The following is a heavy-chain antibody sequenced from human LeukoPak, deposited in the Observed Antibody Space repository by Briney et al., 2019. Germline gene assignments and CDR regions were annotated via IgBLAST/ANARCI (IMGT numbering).Heavy chain of an antibody. Sequence: ASVKVSCKASGGTFSSYAISWVRQAPGQGLEWMGGIIPIFGTANYAQKFQGRVTITADESTSTAYMELSSLRSEDTAVYYCARAGTAAAGFPFDYWGQGTLVTVSS. CDR2: IIPIFGTA. V-gene: IGHV1-69*13. J-gene: IGHJ4*02. CDR1: GGTFSSYA. CDR3: ARAGTAAAGFPFDY. D-gene: IGHD6-13*01.